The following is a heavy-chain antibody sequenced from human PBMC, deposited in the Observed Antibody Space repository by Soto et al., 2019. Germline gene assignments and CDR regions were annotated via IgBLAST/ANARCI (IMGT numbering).Heavy chain of an antibody. V-gene: IGHV3-21*01. Sequence: VQLVESGGCLVKPGGSLRLSCAASGFTFSSYSMNWVRQAPGKGLEWVSSISSSSSYIYYADSVKGRFTISRDNAKNSLYLQMNSRRAEATAVYYCARDHLGFDYWGQGTLVTVSS. J-gene: IGHJ4*02. CDR3: ARDHLGFDY. CDR1: GFTFSSYS. CDR2: ISSSSSYI. D-gene: IGHD3-16*01.